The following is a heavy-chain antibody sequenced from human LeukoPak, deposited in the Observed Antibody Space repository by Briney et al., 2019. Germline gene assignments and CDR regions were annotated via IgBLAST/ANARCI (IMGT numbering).Heavy chain of an antibody. Sequence: SETLSLTCTVSGGSINSNSFYRGWIRHPPGKELEWIGSIYFTGSTYYNPSLKSRVIISVDTSKNQFSLKLRSMTAADTAVYYCARHLVVGRFDPWGQGTLVTVSS. V-gene: IGHV4-39*01. CDR3: ARHLVVGRFDP. CDR1: GGSINSNSFY. CDR2: IYFTGST. J-gene: IGHJ5*02. D-gene: IGHD3-10*01.